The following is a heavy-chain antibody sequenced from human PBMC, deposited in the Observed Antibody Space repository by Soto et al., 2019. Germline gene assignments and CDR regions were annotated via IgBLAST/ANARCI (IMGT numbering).Heavy chain of an antibody. V-gene: IGHV1-2*02. Sequence: VQSGTEMKTPGASVKVTCKTSRYTFTGYYMHWVRQAPDRGLEWMGWIDPDSGDTHYVQKFQGRVTMTRDTSSATAYLEVSGLRRDDTAIYYCARSHSAYYYYGMDAWGQGTAVSVSS. CDR2: IDPDSGDT. CDR1: RYTFTGYY. J-gene: IGHJ6*02. CDR3: ARSHSAYYYYGMDA.